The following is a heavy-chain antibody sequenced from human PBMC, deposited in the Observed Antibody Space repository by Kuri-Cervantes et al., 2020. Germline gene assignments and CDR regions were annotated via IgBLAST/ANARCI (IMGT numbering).Heavy chain of an antibody. CDR3: ASRLGDSSGYFWFFDL. Sequence: SETLSLTCTVSGGSISSYYWSWIRQPPGKGLEWIAYIYYSGSTNYNPSLKSRVTISLDTSKNQFSLRLNSVTAADTAVYYCASRLGDSSGYFWFFDLWGRGTLVTVSS. CDR2: IYYSGST. J-gene: IGHJ2*01. CDR1: GGSISSYY. D-gene: IGHD3-22*01. V-gene: IGHV4-59*01.